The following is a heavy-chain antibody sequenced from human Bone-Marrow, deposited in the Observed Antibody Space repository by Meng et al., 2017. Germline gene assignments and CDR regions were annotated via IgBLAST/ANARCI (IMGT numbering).Heavy chain of an antibody. CDR1: GFTFSSYS. J-gene: IGHJ4*01. CDR3: ARGYRGVFYHFDY. CDR2: ISSSSSYI. D-gene: IGHD5-12*01. Sequence: GESLKISCAASGFTFSSYSMNWVRQAPGKGLEWVSSISSSSSYIYYADSVKGRFTISRDNAKNSLYLQMNSLRAEDTAVYYCARGYRGVFYHFDYWGQGTPVTVSS. V-gene: IGHV3-21*01.